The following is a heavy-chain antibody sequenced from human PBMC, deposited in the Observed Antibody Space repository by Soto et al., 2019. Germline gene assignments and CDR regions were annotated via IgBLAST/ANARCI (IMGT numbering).Heavy chain of an antibody. V-gene: IGHV3-48*03. Sequence: SLRLSCAASGFTFSSYEMNWVRQAPGKGLEWVSYISSSGSTIYYADSVKGRFTISRDNAKNSLYLQMNSLRAEDTAVYYCARDIFVGYSRPYGMDVWGQGTTVTVSS. CDR3: ARDIFVGYSRPYGMDV. CDR1: GFTFSSYE. CDR2: ISSSGSTI. D-gene: IGHD6-13*01. J-gene: IGHJ6*02.